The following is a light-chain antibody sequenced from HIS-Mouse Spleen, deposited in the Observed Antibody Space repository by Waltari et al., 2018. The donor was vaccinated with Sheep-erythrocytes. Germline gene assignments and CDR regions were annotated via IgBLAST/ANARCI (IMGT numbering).Light chain of an antibody. CDR2: EGS. J-gene: IGLJ3*02. CDR3: CSYAGSSTWV. Sequence: QSALTQPASVSGSPGQSITISCTGTSRAVGSSNLVSWYQQHPGKAPKLMIYEGSKRPSGVSNRFSGSKSGNTASLTISGLQAEDEADYYCCSYAGSSTWVFGGGTKLTVL. V-gene: IGLV2-23*01. CDR1: SRAVGSSNL.